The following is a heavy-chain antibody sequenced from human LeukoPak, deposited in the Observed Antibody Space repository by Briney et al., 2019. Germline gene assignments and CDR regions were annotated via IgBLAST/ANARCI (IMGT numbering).Heavy chain of an antibody. D-gene: IGHD6-19*01. CDR1: GYTFTGYY. J-gene: IGHJ4*02. Sequence: ASVKVSCKASGYTFTGYYMHWVRQAPRQGLEWMGRINPNSGGTNYAQKFQGRVTMTRDTSISTAYMELSRLRSDDTAVYCCAREGGSSVWYWVDYWGQGTLVTVSS. CDR3: AREGGSSVWYWVDY. CDR2: INPNSGGT. V-gene: IGHV1-2*06.